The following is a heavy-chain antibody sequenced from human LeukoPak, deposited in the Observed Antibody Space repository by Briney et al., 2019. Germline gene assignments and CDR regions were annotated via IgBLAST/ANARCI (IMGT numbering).Heavy chain of an antibody. CDR2: VHLSGRT. V-gene: IGHV4-4*02. CDR3: ARRYSSNWSNFDV. Sequence: SETLSHTCGVSGGSISTTKWWTWVRQPPGEGLEWIGEVHLSGRTHYNPSLESRVTMSVDMSENHISLRLTSVTAADTAVYYCARRYSSNWSNFDVWGQGTLVTVSS. J-gene: IGHJ4*02. D-gene: IGHD6-13*01. CDR1: GGSISTTKW.